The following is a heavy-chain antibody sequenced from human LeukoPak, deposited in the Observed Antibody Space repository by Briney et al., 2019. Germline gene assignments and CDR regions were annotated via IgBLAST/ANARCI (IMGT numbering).Heavy chain of an antibody. V-gene: IGHV4-59*01. CDR2: IYYSGST. J-gene: IGHJ5*01. Sequence: SETLSLTCTVSGGSISSNHWSWIRQPPGKGLEWIGYIYYSGSTNYNPSLKSRVTISVDTPKNQVSLKLSSVSAADTAVYYCARTRGYSSGWYDSWGQGTLVTVSS. D-gene: IGHD6-19*01. CDR3: ARTRGYSSGWYDS. CDR1: GGSISSNH.